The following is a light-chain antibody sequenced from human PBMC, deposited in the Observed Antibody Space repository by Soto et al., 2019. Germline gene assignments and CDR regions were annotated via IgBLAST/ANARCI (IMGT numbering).Light chain of an antibody. J-gene: IGLJ1*01. Sequence: QSVLTQPPSVSGAPGQRVTIYCTGISSNIGAGYDVHWYQQPPGTAPKLLIYGNSNRPSGVPDRFSGSKSGTSASLAITGLQAEDEADYYFHSYDRSLRGYVFGTETKVTV. CDR1: SSNIGAGYD. CDR3: HSYDRSLRGYV. CDR2: GNS. V-gene: IGLV1-40*01.